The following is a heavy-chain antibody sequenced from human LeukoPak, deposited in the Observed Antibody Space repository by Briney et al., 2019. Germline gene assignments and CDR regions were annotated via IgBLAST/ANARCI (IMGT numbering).Heavy chain of an antibody. CDR3: ARGQFIAARPGKYFQH. Sequence: GASVKVSSKASGGTFSSYAISWVRQAPGQGLEWMGRIIPILDIANYAQKFQGRVTITADKSTSTAYMELSSLRSEDTAVYYCARGQFIAARPGKYFQHWGQGTLVTVSS. V-gene: IGHV1-69*04. D-gene: IGHD6-6*01. CDR2: IIPILDIA. J-gene: IGHJ1*01. CDR1: GGTFSSYA.